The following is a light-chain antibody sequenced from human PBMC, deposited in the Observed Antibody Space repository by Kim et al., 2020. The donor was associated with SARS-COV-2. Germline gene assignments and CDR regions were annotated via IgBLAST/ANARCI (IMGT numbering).Light chain of an antibody. V-gene: IGLV1-40*01. CDR2: DNN. Sequence: QSVLTQPPSVSGAPGQRVTISCTGSSSNIGAGYDVHWYLQLPGTAPKLLIYDNNSRPSGVPDRFSGSRSGTSASLAITGLQADDEADYYCQSYDSSLSGWVFGGGTQLTVL. CDR1: SSNIGAGYD. J-gene: IGLJ3*02. CDR3: QSYDSSLSGWV.